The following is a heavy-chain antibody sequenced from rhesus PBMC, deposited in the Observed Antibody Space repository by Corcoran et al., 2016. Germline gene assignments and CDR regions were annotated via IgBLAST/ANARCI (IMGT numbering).Heavy chain of an antibody. CDR2: KYYRSKWYN. V-gene: IGHV6-1*01. CDR3: ARDVAAAGPFDY. Sequence: QVQLQESGPGLVKPSQTLSLTCAISGDSVSRNSATWNWIRQSPSRGLEWLGRKYYRSKWYNDYAQSVQKRISINPDTSKNQFSLQLNSVTPEDMAVYYCARDVAAAGPFDYWGQGVLVTVSS. CDR1: GDSVSRNSAT. D-gene: IGHD6-25*01. J-gene: IGHJ4*01.